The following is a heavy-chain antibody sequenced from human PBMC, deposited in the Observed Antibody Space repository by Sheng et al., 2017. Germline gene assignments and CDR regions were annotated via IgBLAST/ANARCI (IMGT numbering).Heavy chain of an antibody. CDR1: GFTFRTYV. Sequence: QVQLVESGGGVVQPGRSLRLSCAASGFTFRTYVMHWVRQAPGKGLEWLALISSDGTTAYYADSVKGRFTISRDNSQSTLYLRVSSLRPEDTAMYYCARISHSTGYYGGVFAYWAEGSLLTVSS. CDR3: ARISHSTGYYGGVFAY. V-gene: IGHV3-30-3*01. D-gene: IGHD3-9*01. J-gene: IGHJ4*02. CDR2: ISSDGTTA.